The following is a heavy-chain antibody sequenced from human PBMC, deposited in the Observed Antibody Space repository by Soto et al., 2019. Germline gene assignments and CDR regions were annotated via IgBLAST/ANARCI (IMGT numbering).Heavy chain of an antibody. CDR2: IYHSGST. V-gene: IGHV4-30-2*01. J-gene: IGHJ5*02. Sequence: TLSLTCAVSGGSIISGGYSWSWLRQPPGKGLEWIGYIYHSGSTYYNPSLKSRVTISVDRSKNQFSLKPSSVTAADTAVYYCARAKDYYGSGSYRGVNWFDPWGQGTLVTVSS. CDR1: GGSIISGGYS. D-gene: IGHD3-10*01. CDR3: ARAKDYYGSGSYRGVNWFDP.